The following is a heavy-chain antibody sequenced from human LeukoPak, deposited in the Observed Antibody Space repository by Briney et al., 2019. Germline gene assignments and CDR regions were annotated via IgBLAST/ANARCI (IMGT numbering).Heavy chain of an antibody. CDR1: GFTFDDYG. J-gene: IGHJ2*01. D-gene: IGHD4-17*01. CDR2: INWNGGST. CDR3: AKEDYGDYRLHWYFDL. Sequence: GGSLRLSCAASGFTFDDYGMSWVRQAPGKGLEWVSGINWNGGSTGYADSVKGRFTISRDNAKNSLYLQMNSLRAEDTALYYCAKEDYGDYRLHWYFDLWGRGTLVTVSS. V-gene: IGHV3-20*04.